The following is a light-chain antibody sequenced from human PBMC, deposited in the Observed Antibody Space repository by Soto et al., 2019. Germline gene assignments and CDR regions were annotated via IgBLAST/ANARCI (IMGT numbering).Light chain of an antibody. J-gene: IGLJ1*01. CDR2: EVS. V-gene: IGLV2-14*01. CDR3: SSYTTSNTPLYV. Sequence: QSALTQPASVSGSPGQSIIISCTGTSSGTAGYNYVSWYQQHPGKAPKLMIYEVSNRPSGVSNRFSGSQSGNTASLTISGLQAEDEANSYCSSYTTSNTPLYVFGTGTKVTVL. CDR1: SSGTAGYNY.